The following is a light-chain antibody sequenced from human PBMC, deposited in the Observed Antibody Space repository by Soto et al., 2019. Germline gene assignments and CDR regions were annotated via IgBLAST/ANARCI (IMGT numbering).Light chain of an antibody. CDR3: QPYGSSLT. J-gene: IGKJ4*01. V-gene: IGKV3-15*01. Sequence: EVVMTQSPATLSVSPGERATLSCRASQSARSSLGWYQQKPGQAPSLLIYDVSIRATGIPARFNGSGSGTEFTLTIRSLKSEDFAVDYCQPYGSSLTFGGGTKVDIK. CDR1: QSARSS. CDR2: DVS.